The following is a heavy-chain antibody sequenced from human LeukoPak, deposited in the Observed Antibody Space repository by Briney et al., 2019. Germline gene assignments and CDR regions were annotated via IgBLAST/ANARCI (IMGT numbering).Heavy chain of an antibody. CDR3: ARQLRRYYFDY. V-gene: IGHV5-51*01. J-gene: IGHJ4*02. Sequence: GGSLEISCKGSGYHFTSYWIGWGRPLPGKGLGWMGIIYPGDPDTIYSTSCQGQVTTSADKSISTAYLQWSSLKASDTAMYYCARQLRRYYFDYWGQGTLVTVSS. D-gene: IGHD5-24*01. CDR1: GYHFTSYW. CDR2: IYPGDPDT.